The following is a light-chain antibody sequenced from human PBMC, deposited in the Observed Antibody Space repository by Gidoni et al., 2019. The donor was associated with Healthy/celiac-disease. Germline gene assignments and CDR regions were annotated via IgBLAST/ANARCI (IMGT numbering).Light chain of an antibody. V-gene: IGLV3-25*03. CDR2: KDS. CDR3: QSTDSSGTYHVV. Sequence: SYELTQPPSESVAPGQTARITCSGDALPKQYAYWYQQKPGQAPVLVIYKDSGRPSGIPERFSGSSSGTTVTLTISGVQAEDEADYYCQSTDSSGTYHVVFGGGTTLTVL. J-gene: IGLJ2*01. CDR1: ALPKQY.